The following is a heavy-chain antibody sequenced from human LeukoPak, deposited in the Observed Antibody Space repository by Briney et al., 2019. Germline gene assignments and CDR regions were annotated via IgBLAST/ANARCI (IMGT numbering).Heavy chain of an antibody. V-gene: IGHV4-34*01. CDR1: TGPFSGYY. D-gene: IGHD5-18*01. J-gene: IGHJ5*02. CDR2: ITHNANT. CDR3: ARFPVLDTAMA. Sequence: SETLSLTCAVYTGPFSGYYWAWIRQPPGEGLEWIGEITHNANTKYNPSLESRVIISADTSKNQFSLKLNSVTAADTAVYYCARFPVLDTAMAWGQGTQVTVSP.